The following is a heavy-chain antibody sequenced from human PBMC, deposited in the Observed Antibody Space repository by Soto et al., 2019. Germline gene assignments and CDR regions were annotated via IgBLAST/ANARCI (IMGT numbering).Heavy chain of an antibody. D-gene: IGHD3-3*01. J-gene: IGHJ4*02. CDR2: LLYDGSGE. CDR3: ARDSVRFLEHFSTDYFDY. V-gene: IGHV3-33*08. CDR1: GFTFSDYG. Sequence: QVHLVESGGGVVQPGGSLRLSCAGSGFTFSDYGMHWVRQAPGKGLEWVAVLLYDGSGEYYTDSVMGRFTISRVNSKNTLYLQMSNLRDEDTGVYYGARDSVRFLEHFSTDYFDYWGQGTRVTVSS.